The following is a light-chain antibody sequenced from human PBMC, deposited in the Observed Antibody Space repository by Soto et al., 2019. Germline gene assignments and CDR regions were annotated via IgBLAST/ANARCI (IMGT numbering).Light chain of an antibody. CDR2: EVS. V-gene: IGLV2-14*01. J-gene: IGLJ1*01. Sequence: QSVLTQPASVSGSPGQSITISCTGTSSDVGGYNYVSWYQQHPGKAPKLMIYEVSNRPSGISNRFSGSKSGNTASLTISGLQGEDEADYYCASYASSSSYVFGIGTKGTVL. CDR1: SSDVGGYNY. CDR3: ASYASSSSYV.